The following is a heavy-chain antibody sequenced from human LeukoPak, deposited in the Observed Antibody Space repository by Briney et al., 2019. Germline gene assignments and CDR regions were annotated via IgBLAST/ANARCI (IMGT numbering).Heavy chain of an antibody. J-gene: IGHJ4*02. CDR1: GDSISNYY. V-gene: IGHV4-59*01. CDR3: ARVLRGYYFDY. CDR2: IFYSGST. D-gene: IGHD3-3*01. Sequence: SETLSLTCTVSGDSISNYYWSWIRQPPGKGLEWIGYIFYSGSTNYNPSLKSRVTISVDTSKKQFSLKLSSVTPADTAVYYCARVLRGYYFDYWGQGTLVTVSS.